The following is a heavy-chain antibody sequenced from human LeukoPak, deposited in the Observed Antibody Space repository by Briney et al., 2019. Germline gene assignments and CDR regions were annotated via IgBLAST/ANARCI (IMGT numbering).Heavy chain of an antibody. CDR3: ARGYGEIDYIDAFDI. Sequence: PGGSLRLSCAASGFTFSSYAMHWVRQAPGKGLEWVAVISFDGSNKYYADSVKGRFTISRDNSKNTLYLQMNSLRAEDTAVYYCARGYGEIDYIDAFDIWGQGTMVTVSS. CDR2: ISFDGSNK. V-gene: IGHV3-30*04. CDR1: GFTFSSYA. D-gene: IGHD4-17*01. J-gene: IGHJ3*02.